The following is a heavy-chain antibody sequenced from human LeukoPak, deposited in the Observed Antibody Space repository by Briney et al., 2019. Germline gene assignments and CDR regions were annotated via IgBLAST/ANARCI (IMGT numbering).Heavy chain of an antibody. CDR3: AKDQCTNGVCLFDY. CDR2: ISASGGST. CDR1: GFTFSSSA. D-gene: IGHD2-8*01. V-gene: IGHV3-23*01. Sequence: GGSLRLSCAASGFTFSSSAMSWVRQVPGKGLEWVSGISASGGSTYYADSVRGRFTISRDNSKNTLYVQMNSLRDEDTAVYYCAKDQCTNGVCLFDYWGQGTLVTVSS. J-gene: IGHJ4*02.